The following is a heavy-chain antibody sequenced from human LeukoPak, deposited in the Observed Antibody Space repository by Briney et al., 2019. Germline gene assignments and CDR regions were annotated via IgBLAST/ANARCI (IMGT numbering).Heavy chain of an antibody. V-gene: IGHV3-21*04. CDR1: GFTFSSYS. J-gene: IGHJ4*02. CDR3: AGDKTTGGWYEFDY. Sequence: GGSLRLSCAASGFTFSSYSMNWVRQAPGKGLEWVSSISSSSIYIYYADSLKGRFTISRDTSKNTVSLQMNSLRAEDTAVYYCAGDKTTGGWYEFDYWGQGTLVTVSS. CDR2: ISSSSIYI. D-gene: IGHD6-19*01.